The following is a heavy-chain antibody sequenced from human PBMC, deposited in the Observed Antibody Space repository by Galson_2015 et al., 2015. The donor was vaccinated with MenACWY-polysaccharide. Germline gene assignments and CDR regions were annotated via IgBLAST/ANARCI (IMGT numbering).Heavy chain of an antibody. D-gene: IGHD2-2*01. Sequence: SLRLSCAASGFTFSSYGMHWVRQAPGKGLEWVAVIWYDGSNKYYADSVKGRLTISRDNSKNTLYLQMNSLRAEDTAVYYCAREHLESVVVPAAITGPAYGGSVGWYFDLWGRGTLVTVSS. J-gene: IGHJ2*01. CDR2: IWYDGSNK. CDR3: AREHLESVVVPAAITGPAYGGSVGWYFDL. V-gene: IGHV3-33*01. CDR1: GFTFSSYG.